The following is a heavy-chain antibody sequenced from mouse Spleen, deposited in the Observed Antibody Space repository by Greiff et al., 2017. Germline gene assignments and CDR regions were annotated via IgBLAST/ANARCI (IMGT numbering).Heavy chain of an antibody. CDR2: IYPYNGGT. Sequence: EVKLVESGPELVKPGASVKISCKASGYTFTDYNMHWVKQSHGKSLEWIGYIYPYNGGTGYNQKFKSKATLTVDNSSSTAYMELRSLTSEDSAVYYCARRDYYGSRGYAMDYWGQGTSVTVSS. D-gene: IGHD1-1*01. J-gene: IGHJ4*01. V-gene: IGHV1S29*02. CDR1: GYTFTDYN. CDR3: ARRDYYGSRGYAMDY.